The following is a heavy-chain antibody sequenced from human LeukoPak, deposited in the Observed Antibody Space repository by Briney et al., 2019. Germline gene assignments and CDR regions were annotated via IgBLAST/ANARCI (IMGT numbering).Heavy chain of an antibody. CDR1: GGSISSGSYY. V-gene: IGHV4-39*07. Sequence: PPETLSLTCTVSGGSISSGSYYWGWIRQPPGKGLEWIGSIYHSGSTYYNPSLKSRVTISVDTSKNQFSLKLSSVTAADTAVYYCARSHYDYVWGNRQHDYWGQGTLVTVSS. J-gene: IGHJ4*02. CDR2: IYHSGST. CDR3: ARSHYDYVWGNRQHDY. D-gene: IGHD3-16*01.